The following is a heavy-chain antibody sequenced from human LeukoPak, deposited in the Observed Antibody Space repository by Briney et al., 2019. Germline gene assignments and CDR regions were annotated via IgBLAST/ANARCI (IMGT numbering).Heavy chain of an antibody. J-gene: IGHJ4*02. Sequence: ASMKVSCKASGYTFTSYYMHWVRQAPGQGLEWMGIINPSGGSTSYAQKFQGRVTMTRDTSTSTVYMELSSLRSEDTAVYYCARDMSITMVRGVNRDGEPFDYWGQGTLVTVSS. CDR1: GYTFTSYY. V-gene: IGHV1-46*03. D-gene: IGHD3-10*01. CDR2: INPSGGST. CDR3: ARDMSITMVRGVNRDGEPFDY.